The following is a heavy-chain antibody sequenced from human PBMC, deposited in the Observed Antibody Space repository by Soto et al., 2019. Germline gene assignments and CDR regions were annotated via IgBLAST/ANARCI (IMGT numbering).Heavy chain of an antibody. CDR2: IIPIFGTA. CDR1: RGTFSSYA. Sequence: SSVKVSFKASRGTFSSYAISWVRQAPGQGLEWMGGIIPIFGTANYAQKFQGRVTITADESTSTAYMELSSLRSEDTAVYYCARASVYYDFWSGYSPNNWFDPWGQGTLVTVSS. V-gene: IGHV1-69*13. J-gene: IGHJ5*02. D-gene: IGHD3-3*01. CDR3: ARASVYYDFWSGYSPNNWFDP.